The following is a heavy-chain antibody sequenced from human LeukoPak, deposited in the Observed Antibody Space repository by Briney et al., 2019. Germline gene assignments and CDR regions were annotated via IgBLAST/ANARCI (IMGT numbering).Heavy chain of an antibody. J-gene: IGHJ4*02. Sequence: GGSLRLSCAASGFTFSSYEMNWVRQAPGKGLEWASYISSSGSTIYYADSVKGRFTISRDNAKNSLYLQMNSLRAEDTAVYYCARDPRGIAVAGLDYWGQGTLVTVSS. CDR1: GFTFSSYE. CDR3: ARDPRGIAVAGLDY. D-gene: IGHD6-19*01. V-gene: IGHV3-48*03. CDR2: ISSSGSTI.